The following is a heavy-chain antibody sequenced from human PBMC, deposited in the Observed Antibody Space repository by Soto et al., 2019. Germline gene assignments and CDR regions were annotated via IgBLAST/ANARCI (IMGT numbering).Heavy chain of an antibody. CDR1: GFTFSSYS. D-gene: IGHD3-22*01. CDR2: ISSSSSTI. CDR3: ARDRVESGYPEYFHH. J-gene: IGHJ1*01. Sequence: GGSLRLSCAASGFTFSSYSMNWVRQAPGKGLEWVSYISSSSSTIYYADSVKGRFTISRDNSKNTLYLQMNSLRAEDTAVYYCARDRVESGYPEYFHHWGQGTLVTVSS. V-gene: IGHV3-48*01.